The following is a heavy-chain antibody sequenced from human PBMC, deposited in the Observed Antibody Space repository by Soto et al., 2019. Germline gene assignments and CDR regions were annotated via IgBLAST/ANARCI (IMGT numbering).Heavy chain of an antibody. J-gene: IGHJ4*02. V-gene: IGHV4-4*07. CDR2: IYTSGST. CDR3: ATASSRSWRTEGYFDY. CDR1: GGSISSYY. D-gene: IGHD6-13*01. Sequence: SETLSLTCTVSGGSISSYYWSWIRQPAGKGLEWIGRIYTSGSTNYNPSLKSRVTMSVDTSKNQFSLKLSSVTAADTAVYYCATASSRSWRTEGYFDYWGQGTLVTVYS.